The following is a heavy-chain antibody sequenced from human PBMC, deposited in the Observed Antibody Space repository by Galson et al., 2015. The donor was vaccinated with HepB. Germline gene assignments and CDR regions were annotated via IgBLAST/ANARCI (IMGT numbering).Heavy chain of an antibody. V-gene: IGHV1-18*01. CDR2: ISAYNGNT. CDR3: ARARYGNSAPDY. CDR1: GYTFTSFG. D-gene: IGHD4-23*01. Sequence: CKASGYTFTSFGISWVRQAPGQGLEWMGWISAYNGNTDYALKLQGRVTITTDTSTSTVYMELRSLRSDDTAVYYCARARYGNSAPDYWGQGTLVTVSS. J-gene: IGHJ4*02.